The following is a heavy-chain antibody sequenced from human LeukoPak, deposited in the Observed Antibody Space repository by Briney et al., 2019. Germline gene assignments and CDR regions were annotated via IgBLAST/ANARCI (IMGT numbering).Heavy chain of an antibody. Sequence: GGSLRLSCAASGFTFSNAWVNWVRQAPGEGLEWVGRIKSKTDGGTIDYAVPVKGRFTMSRDDSKNTLYLQMNGLKTEDTAVYYCTTKRVGAPAFDYWGQGALVTVSS. V-gene: IGHV3-15*07. CDR1: GFTFSNAW. J-gene: IGHJ4*02. CDR3: TTKRVGAPAFDY. D-gene: IGHD1-26*01. CDR2: IKSKTDGGTI.